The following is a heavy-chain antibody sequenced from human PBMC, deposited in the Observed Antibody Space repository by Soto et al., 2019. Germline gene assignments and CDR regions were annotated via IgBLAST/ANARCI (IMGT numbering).Heavy chain of an antibody. Sequence: QVQLVQSGAEMREPGSLVKLSCKASGGSFNTHSITWVRQAPGQGLEWMGGIVPMFGTTNYTQKLQGRLTISADESASTTYMELRSLRSEDTAIYYCARGSYHFWSGPGGFYYYAMDVWGQGTTVTVS. CDR2: IVPMFGTT. CDR1: GGSFNTHS. D-gene: IGHD3-3*01. CDR3: ARGSYHFWSGPGGFYYYAMDV. V-gene: IGHV1-69*01. J-gene: IGHJ6*02.